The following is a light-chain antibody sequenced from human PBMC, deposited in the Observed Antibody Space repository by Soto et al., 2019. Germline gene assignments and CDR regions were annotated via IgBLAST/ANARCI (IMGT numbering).Light chain of an antibody. CDR2: GAS. J-gene: IGKJ1*01. CDR3: PEYGRSPWT. CDR1: QSVSSSY. Sequence: EIEVPQSPGTLSLSPGERATLSCRASQSVSSSYVDWYQQKPGQAPRLLIYGASSSATGIPARFSGSGSGRYFTLTISNLETEDFAVYYGPEYGRSPWTFGLGTKVEI. V-gene: IGKV3-20*01.